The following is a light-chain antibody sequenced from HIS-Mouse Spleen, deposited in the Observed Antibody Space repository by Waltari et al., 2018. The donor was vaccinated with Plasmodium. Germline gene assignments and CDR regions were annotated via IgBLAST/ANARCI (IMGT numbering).Light chain of an antibody. J-gene: IGKJ1*01. Sequence: DIQMTQSPSSLSASVGDRLPITCRASQSISSYLNWYQQKPGKAPNLLIYAASSLQSGVPSRFSGSGSGTDFTLTISSLQPEDFATYYCQQSYSTWTFGQGTKVEIK. CDR1: QSISSY. CDR2: AAS. V-gene: IGKV1-39*01. CDR3: QQSYSTWT.